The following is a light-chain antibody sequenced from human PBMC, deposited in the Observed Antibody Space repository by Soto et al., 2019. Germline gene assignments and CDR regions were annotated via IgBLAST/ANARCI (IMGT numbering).Light chain of an antibody. V-gene: IGKV3-15*01. Sequence: IVMTQSPATLSVSPGESATLSCRASQSVRSNLAWYQQRPGKAPRLLIYDASTRATDIPARLSGSGSGTDFTLTIRSLQSEDFAVYYCQHYNNWPTFGLGTKVDIK. CDR3: QHYNNWPT. J-gene: IGKJ1*01. CDR1: QSVRSN. CDR2: DAS.